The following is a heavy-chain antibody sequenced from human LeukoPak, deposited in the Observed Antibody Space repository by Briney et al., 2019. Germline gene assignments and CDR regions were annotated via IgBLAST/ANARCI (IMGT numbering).Heavy chain of an antibody. CDR3: ARDLASSWLSTLYYFDY. D-gene: IGHD6-19*01. Sequence: GGSLRLSCAASGFTFSSYSMNWVRQAPGKGLEWVSSISSSSSYIYYADSVKGRFTISRDNAKNSLYLQMNSLRAEDTAVYYCARDLASSWLSTLYYFDYWGQGTLVTVSS. CDR2: ISSSSSYI. V-gene: IGHV3-21*01. CDR1: GFTFSSYS. J-gene: IGHJ4*02.